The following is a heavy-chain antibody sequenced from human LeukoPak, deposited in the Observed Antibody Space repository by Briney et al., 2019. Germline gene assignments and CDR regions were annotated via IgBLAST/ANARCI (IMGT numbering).Heavy chain of an antibody. V-gene: IGHV3-48*01. Sequence: PGGSLRLSCEASGFPFSTSGMHWVRRVPGKGLDWISYISTGSSIIHYADSVQGRFTISRDDGKNSLYLQMNSLRVEDTAVFHCVTDWPVWWGQGILVTVSS. J-gene: IGHJ4*02. CDR2: ISTGSSII. CDR1: GFPFSTSG. D-gene: IGHD3-16*01. CDR3: VTDWPVW.